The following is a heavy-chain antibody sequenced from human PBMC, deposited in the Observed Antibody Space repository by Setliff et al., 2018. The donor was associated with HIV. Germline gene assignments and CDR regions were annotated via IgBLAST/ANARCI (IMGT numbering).Heavy chain of an antibody. Sequence: GESLKISCAASGFAFSGHQMSWVRQAPGKGLEWVAKIKQDGSEKYYVDSVKGRFTISRDNAKNSLYLQMNSLRAEDTAMYYCASPSGSHSGWFDPWGQGTLVTVSS. CDR3: ASPSGSHSGWFDP. CDR1: GFAFSGHQ. V-gene: IGHV3-7*01. D-gene: IGHD1-26*01. CDR2: IKQDGSEK. J-gene: IGHJ5*02.